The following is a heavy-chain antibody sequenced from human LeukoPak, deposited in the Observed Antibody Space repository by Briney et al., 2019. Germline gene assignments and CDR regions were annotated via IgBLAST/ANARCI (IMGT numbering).Heavy chain of an antibody. CDR2: IKQDGSEK. Sequence: GGSLRLSCAASGFTFTDYWMSWVRQAPGKGLEWVANIKQDGSEKYYVDSVKGRFTISRDNAKNSLYLQMNSLRAEDTAVYYCARAIAYDFWSGYSIGYYFDYWGQGTLVTVSS. V-gene: IGHV3-7*01. CDR3: ARAIAYDFWSGYSIGYYFDY. CDR1: GFTFTDYW. J-gene: IGHJ4*02. D-gene: IGHD3-3*01.